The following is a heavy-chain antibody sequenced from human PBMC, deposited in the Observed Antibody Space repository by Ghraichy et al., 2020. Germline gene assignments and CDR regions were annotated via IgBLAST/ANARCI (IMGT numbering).Heavy chain of an antibody. D-gene: IGHD5-12*01. CDR1: GFTFSSYG. J-gene: IGHJ4*02. V-gene: IGHV3-23*01. CDR2: ISGGDGST. CDR3: AKDRGYSDYDSDY. Sequence: GGSLRLSCVASGFTFSSYGMSWVRQAPGKGLEWVSTISGGDGSTYYADSVKGRFTISRDNSKNTLYLQMNSLRAEDTAVYFCAKDRGYSDYDSDYWGQGTLVTVSS.